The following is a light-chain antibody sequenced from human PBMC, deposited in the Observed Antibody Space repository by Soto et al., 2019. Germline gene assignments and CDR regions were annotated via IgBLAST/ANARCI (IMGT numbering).Light chain of an antibody. CDR3: QSYDSSLSGYNYV. CDR1: SSNIGAGYD. CDR2: GNS. V-gene: IGLV1-40*01. Sequence: QSVLAQPPAGSGAPGQRVTISCTGSSSNIGAGYDVHWYQQLPGTAPKLLIYGNSNRPSGVPDRFSGSKSGTSASLAITGLQAEDEADYYCQSYDSSLSGYNYVFGTGTKVTVL. J-gene: IGLJ1*01.